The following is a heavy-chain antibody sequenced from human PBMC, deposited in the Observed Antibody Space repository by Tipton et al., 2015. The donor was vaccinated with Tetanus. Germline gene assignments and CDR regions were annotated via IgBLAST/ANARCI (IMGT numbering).Heavy chain of an antibody. CDR3: ARDLDNSDMVRGVMGY. V-gene: IGHV1-2*04. CDR1: GYTFTGYY. D-gene: IGHD3-10*01. J-gene: IGHJ4*02. CDR2: TNPNSGGT. Sequence: QLVQSGAEVKKPGASVKVSCKASGYTFTGYYMHWVRQAPGQGLEWMGWTNPNSGGTNYAQKFQGWVTMTRDTSISTAYMELSRLRSDDTAVYYCARDLDNSDMVRGVMGYWGQGTLVTVSS.